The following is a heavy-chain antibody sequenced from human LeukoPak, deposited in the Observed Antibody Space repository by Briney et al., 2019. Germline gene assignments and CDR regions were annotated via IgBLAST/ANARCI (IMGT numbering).Heavy chain of an antibody. D-gene: IGHD2-15*01. J-gene: IGHJ5*02. CDR3: ARHVRGYCSGGSCYTIWFDP. V-gene: IGHV4-39*01. CDR2: IYYSGST. CDR1: GGSISSSSYY. Sequence: SETLSLTCTVSGGSISSSSYYWGWIRQPPGKGLEWIGSIYYSGSTNYNPSLKSRVTISVDTSKNQFSLKLSSVTAADTAVYYCARHVRGYCSGGSCYTIWFDPWGQGTLVTVSS.